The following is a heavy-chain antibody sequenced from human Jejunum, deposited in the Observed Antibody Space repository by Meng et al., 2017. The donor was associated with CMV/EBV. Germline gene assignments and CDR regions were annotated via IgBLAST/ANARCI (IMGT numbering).Heavy chain of an antibody. Sequence: TFSSYNMNGVRQAPGKGLEWVSSITSSSTYKYYADSVKGRFTVSRDNAKNSLYLQMDSLRAEDTAVYYCARDLGPQIVVVSSPGYWGQGTLVTVSS. CDR3: ARDLGPQIVVVSSPGY. CDR1: TFSSYN. J-gene: IGHJ1*01. D-gene: IGHD3-22*01. CDR2: ITSSSTYK. V-gene: IGHV3-21*01.